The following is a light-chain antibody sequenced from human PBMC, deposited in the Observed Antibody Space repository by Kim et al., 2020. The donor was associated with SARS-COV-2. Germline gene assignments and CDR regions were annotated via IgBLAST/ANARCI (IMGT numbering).Light chain of an antibody. V-gene: IGLV9-49*01. CDR3: GADHGSGSNWV. J-gene: IGLJ2*01. Sequence: TCTLSSGYSNYKVDWYQQRPGKGPRFVMRVGTGGIVGSKGDGIPDRFSVLGSGLNRYLTIKNIQEEDESDYHCGADHGSGSNWVFGGGTKLTVL. CDR1: SGYSNYK. CDR2: VGTGGIVG.